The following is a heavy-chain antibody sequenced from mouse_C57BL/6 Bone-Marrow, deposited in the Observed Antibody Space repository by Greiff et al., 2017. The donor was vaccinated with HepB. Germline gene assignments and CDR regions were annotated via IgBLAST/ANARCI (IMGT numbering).Heavy chain of an antibody. CDR2: IDPETGGT. CDR1: GYTFTDYE. J-gene: IGHJ2*01. CDR3: TRGGLYYGYDVDY. D-gene: IGHD2-2*01. Sequence: QVQLKQSGAELVRPGASVTLSCKASGYTFTDYEMHWVKQTPVHGLEWIGAIDPETGGTAYNQKFKGKAILTADKSSSTAYMELRSLTSEDSAVYYCTRGGLYYGYDVDYWGQGTTLTVSS. V-gene: IGHV1-15*01.